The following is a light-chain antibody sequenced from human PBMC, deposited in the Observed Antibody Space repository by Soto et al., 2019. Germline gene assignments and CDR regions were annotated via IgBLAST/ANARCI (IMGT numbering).Light chain of an antibody. J-gene: IGKJ5*01. CDR3: QQYDDLPIT. V-gene: IGKV1-33*01. Sequence: DIQMTQSPSSLSASVGDRVTITCQASQDIDKFLNWYQQKPGKPPKLLIDDASNLATGVPSRFSGRGSGTDFTFTISSLQPEDVETYYCQQYDDLPITFGQGTRLEIK. CDR1: QDIDKF. CDR2: DAS.